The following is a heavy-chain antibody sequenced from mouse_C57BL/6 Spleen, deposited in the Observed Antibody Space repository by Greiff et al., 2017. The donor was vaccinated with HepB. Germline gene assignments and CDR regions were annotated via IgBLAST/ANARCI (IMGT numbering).Heavy chain of an antibody. CDR3: ARRVGYYAMDY. J-gene: IGHJ4*01. CDR2: IYPGDGDT. V-gene: IGHV1-82*01. Sequence: VKLQQSGPELVKPGASVKISCKASGYAFSSSWMNWVKQRPGKGLEWIGRIYPGDGDTNYNGKFKGKATLTADKSSSTAYMQLSSLTSEDSAVYFCARRVGYYAMDYWGQGTSVTVSS. D-gene: IGHD1-1*02. CDR1: GYAFSSSW.